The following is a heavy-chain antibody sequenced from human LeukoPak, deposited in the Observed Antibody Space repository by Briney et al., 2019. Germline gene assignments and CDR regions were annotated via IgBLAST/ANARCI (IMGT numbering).Heavy chain of an antibody. Sequence: SETLSLTCAVYGGSFSGYYWSWIRQPPGKGLEWIGEINHSGSTNYNPSLKSRVTISVDTSKNQFSLKLSSVTVADTAVYYCARARRILTGLDAFDIWGQGTMVSVSS. CDR1: GGSFSGYY. J-gene: IGHJ3*02. D-gene: IGHD3-9*01. CDR2: INHSGST. V-gene: IGHV4-34*01. CDR3: ARARRILTGLDAFDI.